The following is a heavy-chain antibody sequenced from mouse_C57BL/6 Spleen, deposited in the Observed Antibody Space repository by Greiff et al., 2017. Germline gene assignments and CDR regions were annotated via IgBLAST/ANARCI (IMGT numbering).Heavy chain of an antibody. V-gene: IGHV1-50*01. CDR2: IDPSDSYT. CDR1: GYTFTSYW. CDR3: ARRNSNYGRYYLDY. Sequence: VQLQQPGAELVKPGASVKLSCKASGYTFTSYWMPWVKQRPGQGLEWIGDIDPSDSYTNYNQKFKGKATLTVDTSSRTAYMQLSSLTSEDSAVYYCARRNSNYGRYYLDYWGQGTTLTVSS. J-gene: IGHJ2*01. D-gene: IGHD2-5*01.